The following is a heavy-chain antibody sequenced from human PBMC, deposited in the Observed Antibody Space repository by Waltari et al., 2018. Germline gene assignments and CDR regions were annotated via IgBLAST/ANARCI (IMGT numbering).Heavy chain of an antibody. J-gene: IGHJ5*02. V-gene: IGHV2-26*01. D-gene: IGHD2-2*02. CDR3: ARMSCSTTSCYTSYGFDP. CDR2: IFSNDEK. Sequence: QVTLKESGPVLVKPTETLTLTCTVSGFSLRNTRMGVSWIRQPPGKALEWLAHIFSNDEKAYSTSLESRLTISKDTSKSQVVLTMTNVDPVDTATYYCARMSCSTTSCYTSYGFDPWGQGTLVTVS. CDR1: GFSLRNTRMG.